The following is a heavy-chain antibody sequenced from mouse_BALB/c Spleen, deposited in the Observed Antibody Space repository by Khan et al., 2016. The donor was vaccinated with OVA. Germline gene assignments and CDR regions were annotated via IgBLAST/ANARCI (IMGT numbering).Heavy chain of an antibody. CDR2: IDPANGNT. CDR1: GFNIKDTY. V-gene: IGHV14-3*02. Sequence: VQLKQSGAELVKPGASVKLSCTASGFNIKDTYMHWVKQRPEQGLEWIGRIDPANGNTKYDPKFQGKATITADTSSNTAYQQLSSLTSEDTAVYYCARGNGYDAMDYWGQGTSVTVSS. D-gene: IGHD1-2*01. J-gene: IGHJ4*01. CDR3: ARGNGYDAMDY.